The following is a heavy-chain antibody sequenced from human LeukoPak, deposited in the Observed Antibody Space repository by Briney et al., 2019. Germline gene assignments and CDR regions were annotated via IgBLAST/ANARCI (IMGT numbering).Heavy chain of an antibody. J-gene: IGHJ5*01. CDR1: GFTFSGFA. Sequence: GGSLRLSCAASGFTFSGFAMAWVRQIPGKGLEWISGILANGFTQYYADSVRGRFTISRDNSRDTLFLEMSSLRGDDTAIYFCAKDLTYGDGRWEFASWGQGTLVTVA. CDR2: ILANGFTQ. CDR3: AKDLTYGDGRWEFAS. D-gene: IGHD4-17*01. V-gene: IGHV3-23*01.